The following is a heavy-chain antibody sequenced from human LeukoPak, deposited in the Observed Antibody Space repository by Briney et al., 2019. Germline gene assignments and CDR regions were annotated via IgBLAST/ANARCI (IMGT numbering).Heavy chain of an antibody. D-gene: IGHD3-10*01. CDR2: ISSSGSTI. CDR3: AREAYGSGNYPFDL. J-gene: IGHJ4*02. Sequence: PGGSLRLSCAASGFTFSSYSMNWVRQAPGKGLEWVSYISSSGSTIYYADSVKGRFTISRDNAKNSLYLQMNSLRAEDTAVYYCAREAYGSGNYPFDLWGQGTLVTVSS. V-gene: IGHV3-48*04. CDR1: GFTFSSYS.